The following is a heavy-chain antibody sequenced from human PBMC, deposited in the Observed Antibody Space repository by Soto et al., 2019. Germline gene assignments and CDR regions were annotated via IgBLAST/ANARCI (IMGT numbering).Heavy chain of an antibody. CDR1: GFTFRSYV. CDR3: ARWGTTGGLDV. CDR2: TSYDGSNK. V-gene: IGHV3-30*19. D-gene: IGHD3-16*01. Sequence: QVQLVESGGGVVQPGTSLRLSCVGSGFTFRSYVIHWVRQAPGKGLEWVALTSYDGSNKYYDDSVKGRFTISRDNSRNTVELQMDSLRLEDTALYYCARWGTTGGLDVWGHGTLVSVSS. J-gene: IGHJ4*01.